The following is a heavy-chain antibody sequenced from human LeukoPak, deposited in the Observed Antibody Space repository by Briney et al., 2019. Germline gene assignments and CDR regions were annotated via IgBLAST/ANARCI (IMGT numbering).Heavy chain of an antibody. CDR3: ARDNDKVVDH. CDR1: GYTFPNYG. D-gene: IGHD1-1*01. J-gene: IGHJ4*01. Sequence: ASVKVSCKTSGYTFPNYGISWVRQAPGQGLKWMGWITAYNGNRLYAQRFQGRITLTTDTSTSTSYMELRSLEYDDTAIYYCARDNDKVVDHWGQGTLVTVSS. CDR2: ITAYNGNR. V-gene: IGHV1-18*01.